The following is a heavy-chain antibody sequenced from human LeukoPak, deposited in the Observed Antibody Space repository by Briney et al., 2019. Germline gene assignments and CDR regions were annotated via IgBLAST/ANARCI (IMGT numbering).Heavy chain of an antibody. D-gene: IGHD6-13*01. CDR1: GGTFSSYA. Sequence: SVKVSCKASGGTFSSYAISWVRQAPGQGLEWMGRIIPILGIANYAQKFQGRVTITADKSTSTAYMELSSLRSEDTAVYYCAREPLRQQQLVPYCFDYWGQGTLVTVSS. J-gene: IGHJ4*02. V-gene: IGHV1-69*04. CDR2: IIPILGIA. CDR3: AREPLRQQQLVPYCFDY.